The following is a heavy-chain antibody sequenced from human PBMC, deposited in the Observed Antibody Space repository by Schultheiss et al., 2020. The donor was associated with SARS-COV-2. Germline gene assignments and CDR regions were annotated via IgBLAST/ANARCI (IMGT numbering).Heavy chain of an antibody. V-gene: IGHV3-21*01. J-gene: IGHJ4*02. Sequence: GESLKISCAASGLTFSDYSVNWVRQAPGKGLEWVSSISSTSSYIYYADSVKGRFTISRDNAKNSLYLQMNILRVEDTAVYYCHILYYYDSSGSTDYWGQGTLVTVSS. CDR3: HILYYYDSSGSTDY. D-gene: IGHD3-22*01. CDR1: GLTFSDYS. CDR2: ISSTSSYI.